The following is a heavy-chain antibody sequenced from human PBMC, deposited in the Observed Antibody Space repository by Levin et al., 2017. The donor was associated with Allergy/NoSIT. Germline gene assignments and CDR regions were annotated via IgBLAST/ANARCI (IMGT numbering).Heavy chain of an antibody. CDR1: GFTFISYA. J-gene: IGHJ4*02. CDR3: AKDVDNWRLDTTEFDD. CDR2: ISGSGGST. D-gene: IGHD1-1*01. V-gene: IGHV3-23*01. Sequence: GESLKISCAASGFTFISYAMTWVRQAPGKGLEWVSAISGSGGSTYYADSVKGRFTISRDNSKNTLYLQMNSLRAEDTAIYYCAKDVDNWRLDTTEFDDWGQGALVTVSS.